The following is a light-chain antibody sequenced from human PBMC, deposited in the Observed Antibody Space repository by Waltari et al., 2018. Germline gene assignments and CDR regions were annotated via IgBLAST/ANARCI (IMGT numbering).Light chain of an antibody. CDR1: SLRSYY. Sequence: SSELTQDPAVSVALGQTVRITCQGDSLRSYYASWYQQKTGKAPVLVIYGKNNRPSGIPDRLYGSSSGNTASLTITGAQAEDEADYYCNSRDSSGNHLVVFGGGTKLTVL. J-gene: IGLJ2*01. CDR2: GKN. CDR3: NSRDSSGNHLVV. V-gene: IGLV3-19*01.